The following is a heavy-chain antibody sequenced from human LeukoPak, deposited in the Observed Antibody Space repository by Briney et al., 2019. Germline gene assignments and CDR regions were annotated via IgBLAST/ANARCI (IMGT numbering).Heavy chain of an antibody. V-gene: IGHV4-39*07. CDR2: LYYSRST. D-gene: IGHD3-10*01. CDR1: VTSMTNTHSY. Sequence: SETLSLTCSVCVTSMTNTHSYWGWGRHSPGKGLELIATLYYSRSTYYNPSLRTRVTASVDKSNNQFSLNLYSMSAADAAVYYCARSNGYGLIDIWGQGTMVTVSS. J-gene: IGHJ3*02. CDR3: ARSNGYGLIDI.